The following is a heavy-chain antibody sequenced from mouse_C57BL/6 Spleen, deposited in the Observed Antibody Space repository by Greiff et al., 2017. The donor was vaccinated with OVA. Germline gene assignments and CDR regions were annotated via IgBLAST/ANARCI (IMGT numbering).Heavy chain of an antibody. D-gene: IGHD4-1*01. CDR2: ISSGGDYI. CDR3: TRGGTWEGYAMDY. J-gene: IGHJ4*01. Sequence: EVQVVESGEGLVKPGGSLKLSCAASGFTFSSYAMSWVRQTPEKRLEWVAYISSGGDYIYYADTVKGRFTISRDNARNTLYLQMSSLKSEDTAMYYCTRGGTWEGYAMDYWGQGTSVTVSS. CDR1: GFTFSSYA. V-gene: IGHV5-9-1*02.